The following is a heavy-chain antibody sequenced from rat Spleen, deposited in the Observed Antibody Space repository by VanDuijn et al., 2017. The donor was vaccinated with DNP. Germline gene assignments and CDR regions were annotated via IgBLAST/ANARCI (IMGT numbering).Heavy chain of an antibody. V-gene: IGHV4-2*01. J-gene: IGHJ2*01. CDR1: GFTFSNYY. D-gene: IGHD1-11*01. CDR2: NNYGGSKI. CDR3: ARAVGLRYFDY. Sequence: EVQLVESGGGLVQPGRSMKLSCAASGFTFSNYYMAWVRQAPGKGLEWIGENNYGGSKINYPPSLKDKLTISRDNAQNILYLRMSKLGSEDTAIYYCARAVGLRYFDYWGQGVMVTVAS.